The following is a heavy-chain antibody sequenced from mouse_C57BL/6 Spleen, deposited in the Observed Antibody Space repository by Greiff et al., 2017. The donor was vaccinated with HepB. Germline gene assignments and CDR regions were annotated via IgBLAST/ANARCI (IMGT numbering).Heavy chain of an antibody. J-gene: IGHJ1*03. Sequence: VQLQQSDAELVKPGASVKISCKVSGYTFTDHTIHWMKQRPEQGLEWIGYIYPRDGSTKYNEKFKGKATLTADKSSSTAYMQLNSLTSEDSAVYFCARGGYYYGSSSYFDVWGTGTTVTVSS. CDR1: GYTFTDHT. V-gene: IGHV1-78*01. CDR2: IYPRDGST. CDR3: ARGGYYYGSSSYFDV. D-gene: IGHD1-1*01.